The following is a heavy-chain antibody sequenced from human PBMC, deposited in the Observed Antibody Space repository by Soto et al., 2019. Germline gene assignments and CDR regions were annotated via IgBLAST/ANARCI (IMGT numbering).Heavy chain of an antibody. V-gene: IGHV5-51*01. D-gene: IGHD6-13*01. J-gene: IGHJ4*02. CDR2: IYPGDSDA. CDR3: ARRGSSWSYCFDY. CDR1: GYRFIGYC. Sequence: GESLKISCKVAGYRFIGYCVGCVRQMPGKGLEWMGNIYPGDSDARYSPSFQGQVTISADKSISTAYLQWSSLKASDTAMYYCARRGSSWSYCFDYWGQGTLVTVSS.